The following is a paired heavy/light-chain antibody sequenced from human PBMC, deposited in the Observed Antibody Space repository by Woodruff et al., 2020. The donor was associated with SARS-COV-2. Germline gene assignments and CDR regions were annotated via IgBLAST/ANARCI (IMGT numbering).Heavy chain of an antibody. J-gene: IGHJ4*02. CDR1: GYDFATYW. V-gene: IGHV5-51*01. Sequence: EVQLVQSGAEVKKPGESLKISCKGSGYDFATYWIGWVRQMPGKGLEWMGMIFPEDSDIIYSPSFQGQVTMSADKSSSTAHLQWNSLRASDTAMYYCARHTFGDYGLEYWGQGTLVTVSS. CDR2: IFPEDSDI. D-gene: IGHD4-17*01. CDR3: ARHTFGDYGLEY.
Light chain of an antibody. V-gene: IGKV1-9*01. J-gene: IGKJ2*01. CDR2: AAA. Sequence: DIQLTQSPPFLSASLGDTVTITCRASQAISNYFAWYQQKPGKAPKLLIYAAATLQTGVPSRFSGSGSGTEFTLTITSLQPEDFATYYCQHLNSYPHTFGQGTKLEIK. CDR1: QAISNY. CDR3: QHLNSYPHT.